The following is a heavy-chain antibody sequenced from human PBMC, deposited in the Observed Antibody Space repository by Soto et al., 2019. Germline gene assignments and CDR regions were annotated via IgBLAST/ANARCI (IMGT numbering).Heavy chain of an antibody. V-gene: IGHV4-30-4*01. CDR1: GGSISNGDYY. Sequence: QVQLQESGPGLVKPSQTLSLTCTVSGGSISNGDYYWSWIRQPPGKGLEWIGYIYHSGSTYYNPSLKSRVTISVDTSKNQFSLKLSSVTAADTAVYYCARERPDGARLDPWGQGTLVTVSS. CDR2: IYHSGST. J-gene: IGHJ5*02. CDR3: ARERPDGARLDP. D-gene: IGHD6-6*01.